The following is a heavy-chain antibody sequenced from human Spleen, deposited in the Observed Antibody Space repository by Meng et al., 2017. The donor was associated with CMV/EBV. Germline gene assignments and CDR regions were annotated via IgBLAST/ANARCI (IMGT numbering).Heavy chain of an antibody. V-gene: IGHV4-34*01. J-gene: IGHJ4*02. CDR2: INHSGST. D-gene: IGHD5-12*01. CDR3: ARGGYSGYYGY. Sequence: VQVPRWGAGLLKPSETLSLTCAVHGGACSGYYWSWIRQPPGKGLEWIGEINHSGSTNYNPSLKSRVTISVDTSKNQFSLKLSSVTAADTAVYYCARGGYSGYYGYWGQGTLVTVSS. CDR1: GGACSGYY.